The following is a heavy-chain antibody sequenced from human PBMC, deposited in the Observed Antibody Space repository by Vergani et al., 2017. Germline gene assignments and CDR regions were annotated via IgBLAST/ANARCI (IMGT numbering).Heavy chain of an antibody. Sequence: QVQLQQWGAGLLKPSETLSLTCAVYGGSFSGYYWSWIRQPPGKGLEWIGEINRSGSTNYNPSLKSRVTISVDTSKNQFSLKLSSVTAADTAVYYCARGKRYFDWLPTKGYYGMDFWGQGTTVTVSS. V-gene: IGHV4-34*01. J-gene: IGHJ6*02. CDR3: ARGKRYFDWLPTKGYYGMDF. CDR2: INRSGST. D-gene: IGHD3-9*01. CDR1: GGSFSGYY.